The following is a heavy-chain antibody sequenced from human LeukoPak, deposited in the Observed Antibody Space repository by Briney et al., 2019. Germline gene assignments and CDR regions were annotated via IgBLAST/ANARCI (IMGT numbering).Heavy chain of an antibody. CDR3: ARDRGYCSSTSCYGDYYYGMDV. Sequence: GGSLRLSCAASGFSFSSYWMHWVRQAPGRVLVWVSSISSSSSYIYYADSVKGRFTISRDNAKNSLYLQMNSLRAEDTAVYYCARDRGYCSSTSCYGDYYYGMDVWGKGTTVTVPS. J-gene: IGHJ6*04. D-gene: IGHD2-2*01. CDR1: GFSFSSYW. CDR2: ISSSSSYI. V-gene: IGHV3-21*01.